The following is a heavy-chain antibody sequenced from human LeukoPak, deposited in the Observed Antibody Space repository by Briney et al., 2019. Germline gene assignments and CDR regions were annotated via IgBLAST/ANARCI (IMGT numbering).Heavy chain of an antibody. D-gene: IGHD5-24*01. Sequence: GGSLRLSCAASGFIFSNYGMHWVRQAPGKGLEWVAFIRYDGSHRNYADSVKGRFTISRDNSKNTLYLQMNSLRAEDTAVYYCAKRDGYNYFDYWGQGTLVTVSS. CDR3: AKRDGYNYFDY. V-gene: IGHV3-30*02. CDR1: GFIFSNYG. CDR2: IRYDGSHR. J-gene: IGHJ4*02.